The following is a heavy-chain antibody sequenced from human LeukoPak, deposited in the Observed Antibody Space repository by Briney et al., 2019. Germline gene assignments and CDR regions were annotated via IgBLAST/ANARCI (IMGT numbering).Heavy chain of an antibody. CDR1: GGSISSGGYS. J-gene: IGHJ4*02. Sequence: SQTLSLTCAVSGGSISSGGYSWSWIRQPPGKGLEWIGYIYHSGSTYYNPSLKSRVTISVDRSKNQFSLKLSSVTAADTAVYYCARAHDYGDHRFDYWVQGTMVAVSS. V-gene: IGHV4-30-2*01. CDR2: IYHSGST. CDR3: ARAHDYGDHRFDY. D-gene: IGHD4-17*01.